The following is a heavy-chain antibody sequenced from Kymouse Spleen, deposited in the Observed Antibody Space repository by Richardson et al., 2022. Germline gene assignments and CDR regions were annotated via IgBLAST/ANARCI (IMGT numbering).Heavy chain of an antibody. CDR1: GGSFSGYY. Sequence: QVQLQQWGAGLLKPSETLSLTCAVYGGSFSGYYWSWIRQPPGKGLEWIGEINHSGSTNYNPSLKSRVTISVDTSKNQFSLKLSSVTAADTAVYYCARTTVTSYDAFDIWGQGTMVTVSS. CDR2: INHSGST. V-gene: IGHV4-34*01. D-gene: IGHD4-17*01. J-gene: IGHJ3*02. CDR3: ARTTVTSYDAFDI.